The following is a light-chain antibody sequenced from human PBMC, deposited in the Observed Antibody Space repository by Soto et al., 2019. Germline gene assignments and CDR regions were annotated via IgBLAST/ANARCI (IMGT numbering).Light chain of an antibody. Sequence: DVQMTHSPSSVAASLVDRVTITCRAIQEIGRWLAWYQQKPGQAHKFLIYAASNLQRVDPSRFSGSGSGTDFALTISSLQPADFATYYFQQGNNFPVTFGQGTRLEIK. J-gene: IGKJ5*01. CDR2: AAS. CDR3: QQGNNFPVT. V-gene: IGKV1D-12*01. CDR1: QEIGRW.